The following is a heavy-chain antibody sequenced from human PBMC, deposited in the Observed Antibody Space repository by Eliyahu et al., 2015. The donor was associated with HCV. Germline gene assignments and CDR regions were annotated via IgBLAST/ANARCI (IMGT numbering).Heavy chain of an antibody. J-gene: IGHJ5*02. D-gene: IGHD6-19*01. V-gene: IGHV4-59*01. CDR1: GGSIXTYY. CDR2: IHYSGST. Sequence: QVQLQESGPGLVKPSETLSXTCTVSGGSIXTYYXSWIRQPPGKQPLWVGYIHYSGSTNYNPTLKSRVTISVDTSKNQFSLNLTSVTAADTAMYYCASGGGGIAVTGTGGWFDPWGQGTLVTVSS. CDR3: ASGGGGIAVTGTGGWFDP.